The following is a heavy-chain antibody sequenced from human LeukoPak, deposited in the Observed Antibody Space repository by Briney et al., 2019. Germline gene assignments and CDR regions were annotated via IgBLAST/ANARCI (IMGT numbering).Heavy chain of an antibody. D-gene: IGHD4-23*01. Sequence: SETLSLTCTVSGGSVSSYYWSWIRQPPGKGLEWIGYIYYSGSTNYNPSLESRVTISVDTSKNQFSLKLSSVTAADTAVYYCARGFHGGNPSGLWGQGTLVTVSS. J-gene: IGHJ4*02. CDR3: ARGFHGGNPSGL. V-gene: IGHV4-59*08. CDR1: GGSVSSYY. CDR2: IYYSGST.